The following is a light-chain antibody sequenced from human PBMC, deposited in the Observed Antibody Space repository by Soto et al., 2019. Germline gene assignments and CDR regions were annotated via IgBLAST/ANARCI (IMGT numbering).Light chain of an antibody. CDR3: QSYDSSLSAYV. Sequence: QSLLTQPPSVSGAPGQSVTISCSGSSSNLAAGYDVHWYQQLPGAAPKLLIYANSNRPSGVPDRFSGSKSGTSASLAIIGLQAEDEGDYYCQSYDSSLSAYVFGAGTKVTVL. J-gene: IGLJ1*01. V-gene: IGLV1-40*01. CDR1: SSNLAAGYD. CDR2: ANS.